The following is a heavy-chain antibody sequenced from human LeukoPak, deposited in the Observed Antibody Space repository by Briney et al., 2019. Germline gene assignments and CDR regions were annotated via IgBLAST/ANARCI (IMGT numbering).Heavy chain of an antibody. V-gene: IGHV3-23*01. CDR2: ISASGGST. CDR1: GFTFSSSA. CDR3: AKGAGLVGAMGIDY. Sequence: GGSLRLSCAASGFTFSSSAMSWVRQVPGKGLEWVSGISASGGSTSYADSVKGRFTISRDNSKNTLYLQMNSLGAEDTAVYYCAKGAGLVGAMGIDYWGQGTLVTVSS. D-gene: IGHD1-26*01. J-gene: IGHJ4*02.